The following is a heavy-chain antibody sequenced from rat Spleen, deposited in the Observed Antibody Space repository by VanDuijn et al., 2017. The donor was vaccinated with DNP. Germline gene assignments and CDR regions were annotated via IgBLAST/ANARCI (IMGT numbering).Heavy chain of an antibody. Sequence: EVQLVESGGGLVQPGRSLKLSCAASGFTFSDYAMAWVRQAPKKGLEWVASISTGGGNTYYRDSVKGRFTISRDNAKSTLYLQMDSLRSEDTATYYCTTGGHVYYGFFYVMDAWGQGASVTVSS. CDR3: TTGGHVYYGFFYVMDA. V-gene: IGHV5S23*01. D-gene: IGHD1-6*01. J-gene: IGHJ4*01. CDR1: GFTFSDYA. CDR2: ISTGGGNT.